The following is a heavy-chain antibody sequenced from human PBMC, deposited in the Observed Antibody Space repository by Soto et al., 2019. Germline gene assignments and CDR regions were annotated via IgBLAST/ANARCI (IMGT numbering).Heavy chain of an antibody. J-gene: IGHJ4*02. CDR1: GSSISSSGYY. D-gene: IGHD2-21*01. Sequence: SETLSLTCTVSGSSISSSGYYWGWIRQPPGRGLEWIGSLYYNVGTYYNPSLKSRVTISADTSANQFSLMVNSVTAADTAIYYFARLPSRHCVDYCGQGPLVTVSS. V-gene: IGHV4-39*01. CDR3: ARLPSRHCVDY. CDR2: LYYNVGT.